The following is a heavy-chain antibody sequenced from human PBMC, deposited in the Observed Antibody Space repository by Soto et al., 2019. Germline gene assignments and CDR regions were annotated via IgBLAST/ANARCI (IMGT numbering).Heavy chain of an antibody. Sequence: SETLSLTCTVSGGSISSSSYYWGWIRQPPGKGLEWIGSIYYSGSTYYNPSLKSRVTISVDTSKNQFSLKLSSVTAADTAVYYCATRYSSGFRYYFEYGGQGTLVNVSS. CDR3: ATRYSSGFRYYFEY. D-gene: IGHD6-19*01. J-gene: IGHJ4*02. CDR1: GGSISSSSYY. CDR2: IYYSGST. V-gene: IGHV4-39*01.